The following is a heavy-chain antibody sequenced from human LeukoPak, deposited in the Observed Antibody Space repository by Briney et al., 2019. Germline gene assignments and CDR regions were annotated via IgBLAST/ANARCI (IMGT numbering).Heavy chain of an antibody. Sequence: PGGSLRLSCAASGFTFLSYGMHWVRQAPGKGLEWVASIRYDGSNKYYADSVKGRFTISRDNAKNSLYLQMNSLRAEDTAVYYCAGQSRLGYCSGGSCYSQPFDPWGQGTLVTVSS. J-gene: IGHJ5*02. CDR2: IRYDGSNK. V-gene: IGHV3-30*02. CDR1: GFTFLSYG. CDR3: AGQSRLGYCSGGSCYSQPFDP. D-gene: IGHD2-15*01.